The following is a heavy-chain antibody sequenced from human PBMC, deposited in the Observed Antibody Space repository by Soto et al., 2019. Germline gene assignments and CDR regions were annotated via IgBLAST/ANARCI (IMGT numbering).Heavy chain of an antibody. CDR1: GFTFSSYG. V-gene: IGHV3-30*18. Sequence: PGGSLRLSXAAAGFTFSSYGMHWVRQAPGTGLEWVAVMSYDGSKYYADTVKGRFTISRDNSKNTLYLQINSLRPEDTAVHYCAKDFTPWFGDYFYYYYGMDVWGQGTTVTVSS. CDR2: MSYDGSK. CDR3: AKDFTPWFGDYFYYYYGMDV. D-gene: IGHD4-17*01. J-gene: IGHJ6*02.